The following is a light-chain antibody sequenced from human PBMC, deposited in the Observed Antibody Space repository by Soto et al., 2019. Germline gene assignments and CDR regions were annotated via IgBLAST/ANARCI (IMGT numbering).Light chain of an antibody. J-gene: IGKJ1*01. CDR3: LQYNSYPWT. CDR1: RAIRND. Sequence: DIQMTQSPSSLSASLGDRITITCRASRAIRNDLAWYQQKPGKAPKRLIFAASSLQSGVPSRFSGSGSGTEFTLTISSLQPEDFANYYCLQYNSYPWTFGQGTKVEIK. V-gene: IGKV1-17*01. CDR2: AAS.